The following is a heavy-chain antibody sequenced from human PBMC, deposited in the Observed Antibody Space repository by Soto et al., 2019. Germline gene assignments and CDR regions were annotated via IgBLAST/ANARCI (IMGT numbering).Heavy chain of an antibody. Sequence: XGSLRLSCSASEFTFSDYWMHWVRQAPGKGLVWVSRIKSDGYSTTYADSVKGRFTISRDNAKNTLFLQMNSLRVEDTAVYYCARGAYDFWSGYHPYYYYGMDVWGQGTTVTVSS. J-gene: IGHJ6*02. CDR1: EFTFSDYW. CDR2: IKSDGYST. V-gene: IGHV3-74*01. D-gene: IGHD3-3*01. CDR3: ARGAYDFWSGYHPYYYYGMDV.